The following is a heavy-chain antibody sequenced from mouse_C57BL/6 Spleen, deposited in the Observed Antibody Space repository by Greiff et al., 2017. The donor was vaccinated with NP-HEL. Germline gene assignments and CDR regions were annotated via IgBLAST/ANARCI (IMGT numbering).Heavy chain of an antibody. CDR3: ASSYYDYDEGFAY. CDR2: IDPNSGGT. J-gene: IGHJ3*01. CDR1: GYTFTSYW. D-gene: IGHD2-4*01. V-gene: IGHV1-72*01. Sequence: VQLQQPGAELVKPGASVKLSCKASGYTFTSYWMHWVKQRPGRGLEWIGRIDPNSGGTKYNEKFKSKATLTVDKPSSTAYMQLSSLTSGDSAVYYCASSYYDYDEGFAYWGQGTLVTVSA.